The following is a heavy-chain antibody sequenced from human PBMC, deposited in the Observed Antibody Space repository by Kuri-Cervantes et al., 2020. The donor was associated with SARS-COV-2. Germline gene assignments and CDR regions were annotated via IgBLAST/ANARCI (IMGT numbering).Heavy chain of an antibody. V-gene: IGHV3-7*01. CDR2: IKQDGSEE. CDR1: GFIFSNYW. J-gene: IGHJ5*02. D-gene: IGHD5-24*01. CDR3: ARVGGDGYNSNWFDP. Sequence: GESLKISCAASGFIFSNYWMSWVRQAPGKGLEWVANIKQDGSEEFYVDSVKGRFTVSRDSAKNSLYLQVNSLRAEDTAVYYCARVGGDGYNSNWFDPWGQGTLVTVSS.